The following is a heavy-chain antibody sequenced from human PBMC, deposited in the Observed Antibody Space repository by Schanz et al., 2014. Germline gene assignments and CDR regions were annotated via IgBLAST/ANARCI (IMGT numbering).Heavy chain of an antibody. CDR2: FDAHDGRA. Sequence: EVQLLESGGGLVQPGGSLRLSCAASGFSFGNYGMSWVRQAPGKGLEWVSGFDAHDGRAYYADSAKGRFTISRDNSKRTLYVEMNSLRVEDTAVYYCAKSLESCPGGRCSRGYFDDWGQGTLVTVSS. D-gene: IGHD2-8*02. V-gene: IGHV3-23*01. CDR3: AKSLESCPGGRCSRGYFDD. J-gene: IGHJ4*02. CDR1: GFSFGNYG.